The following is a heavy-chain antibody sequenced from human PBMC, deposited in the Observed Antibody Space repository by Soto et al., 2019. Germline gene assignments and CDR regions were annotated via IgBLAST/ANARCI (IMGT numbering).Heavy chain of an antibody. D-gene: IGHD2-15*01. CDR1: GFTFSSYW. CDR2: IKQDGSEK. CDR3: ARSVVAATAAWFDP. Sequence: PGGSLRLSCAASGFTFSSYWMSWVRQAPGKGLEWVANIKQDGSEKYYVDSVKGRFTISRDNAKNSLYLQMNSLRAEDTAVYYCARSVVAATAAWFDPWGQGTLVTVSS. J-gene: IGHJ5*02. V-gene: IGHV3-7*01.